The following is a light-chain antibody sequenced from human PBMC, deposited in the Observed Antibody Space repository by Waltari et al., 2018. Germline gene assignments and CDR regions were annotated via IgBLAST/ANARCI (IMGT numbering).Light chain of an antibody. CDR3: MQSIQLPS. J-gene: IGKJ4*01. Sequence: VVTQTPRSLSVTPGQPASISCKSSQSPLHTTGEIFLSWYLQKPGQPPHLLIYDVSRRFSGVPDRFSGSGSGTDFTLKISRVEAEDVGVYYCMQSIQLPSFGGGTKVEIK. CDR2: DVS. V-gene: IGKV2D-29*01. CDR1: QSPLHTTGEIF.